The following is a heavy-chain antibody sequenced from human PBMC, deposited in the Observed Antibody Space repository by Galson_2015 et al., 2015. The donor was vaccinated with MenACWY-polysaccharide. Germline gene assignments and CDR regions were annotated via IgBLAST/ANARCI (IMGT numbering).Heavy chain of an antibody. V-gene: IGHV3-7*01. D-gene: IGHD3-3*01. Sequence: SLRLSCAASGFTFSSYWMSWVRQAPGKGLEWVANIKKDGGEKYYVDSVKGRFTISRDNAKSSLYLQMNSLRAEDTAVYYCARDQTIFGLGFDYWGQGTLVTVSS. CDR1: GFTFSSYW. J-gene: IGHJ4*02. CDR2: IKKDGGEK. CDR3: ARDQTIFGLGFDY.